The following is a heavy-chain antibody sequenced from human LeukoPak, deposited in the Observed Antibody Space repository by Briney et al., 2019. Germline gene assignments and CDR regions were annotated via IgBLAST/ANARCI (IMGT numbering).Heavy chain of an antibody. J-gene: IGHJ4*02. Sequence: SETLSLTCTVSGDSISNYYWSWIRQPAGKGLEWIGRIYTSGSTNYNPSLKSRVTMSVDTSKNQFSLKLSSVAAADTAVYYCARHPGSHCSTATCYTGGVFDYWGQGTLVTVSS. CDR1: GDSISNYY. CDR2: IYTSGST. D-gene: IGHD2-2*02. V-gene: IGHV4-4*07. CDR3: ARHPGSHCSTATCYTGGVFDY.